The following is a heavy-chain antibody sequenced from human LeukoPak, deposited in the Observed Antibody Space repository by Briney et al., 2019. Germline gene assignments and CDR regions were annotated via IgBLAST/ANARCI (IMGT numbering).Heavy chain of an antibody. CDR1: GYTFTGYY. CDR3: ARGHAVGYALFGD. J-gene: IGHJ4*02. V-gene: IGHV1-2*02. D-gene: IGHD5-12*01. Sequence: ASVKVSCKASGYTFTGYYMHSVRQAPGQGLEWMGWINPNSGGTNYAQKFQGRVTMTRDTSISTAYMELSRLRSDDTAVYYCARGHAVGYALFGDWGQGTLVTVSS. CDR2: INPNSGGT.